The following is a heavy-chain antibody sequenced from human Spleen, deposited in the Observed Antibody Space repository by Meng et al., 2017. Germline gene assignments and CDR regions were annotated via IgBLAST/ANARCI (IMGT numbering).Heavy chain of an antibody. J-gene: IGHJ4*02. CDR3: ARGPTTMAHDFDY. CDR2: INHSGST. V-gene: IGHV4-34*01. Sequence: GSLRLSCAVYGGSFSGYYWSWIRQPPGKGLEWIGEINHSGSTNYNPSLKSRVTISIDTSKNQFSLILSSVTAADSAVYYCARGPTTMAHDFDYWGQGTLVTVSS. CDR1: GGSFSGYY. D-gene: IGHD4-11*01.